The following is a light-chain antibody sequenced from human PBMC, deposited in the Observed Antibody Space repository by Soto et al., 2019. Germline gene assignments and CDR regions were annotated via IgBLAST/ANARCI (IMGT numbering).Light chain of an antibody. J-gene: IGKJ1*01. CDR2: GAS. Sequence: EIVMTQSPATLSVSPGERATLSCMASQSVSSSLAWYQQKPGQAPRLLIYGASTRATGIPARFSGSGSETEFTLTSSSLQSEDSAVYYCQQYNNWWTFGQGTKVEVK. CDR1: QSVSSS. V-gene: IGKV3-15*01. CDR3: QQYNNWWT.